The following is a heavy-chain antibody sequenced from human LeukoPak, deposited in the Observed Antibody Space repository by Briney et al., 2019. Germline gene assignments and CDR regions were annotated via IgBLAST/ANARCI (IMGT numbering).Heavy chain of an antibody. Sequence: SETLSLTCAVSGGSFSDYYWNWIRQSPGKGLEWIGEINHSGNTEFNPSPESRVTISVDTSKSQFSLKMSSVTAADTAVYWCASRASKRPLGYWGQGTLVTVSS. D-gene: IGHD3-16*01. CDR3: ASRASKRPLGY. J-gene: IGHJ4*02. CDR2: INHSGNT. CDR1: GGSFSDYY. V-gene: IGHV4-34*01.